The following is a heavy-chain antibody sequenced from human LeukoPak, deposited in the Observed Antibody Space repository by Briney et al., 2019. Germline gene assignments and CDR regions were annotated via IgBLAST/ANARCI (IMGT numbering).Heavy chain of an antibody. J-gene: IGHJ6*02. CDR3: AKAPRAAACTYNGMDV. CDR2: ISGSGGST. Sequence: PGGSLRLSCAASGFTFSSYAMSWVRQAPGKGLEWVSAISGSGGSTYYADSVKGRFTISRDNSQDTLYLQMNGLRAEDTAVYYCAKAPRAAACTYNGMDVWGQGTTVTVSS. CDR1: GFTFSSYA. V-gene: IGHV3-23*01. D-gene: IGHD6-13*01.